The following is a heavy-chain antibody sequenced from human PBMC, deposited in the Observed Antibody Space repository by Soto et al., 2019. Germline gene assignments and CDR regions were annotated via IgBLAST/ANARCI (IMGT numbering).Heavy chain of an antibody. CDR2: ISSNGGST. Sequence: EVQLVESGGGLVQPGGSLRLSCAASGFTFSNYAMHWVRQAPGKGLKYVSAISSNGGSTYYANSVKGRFTISRDNSKNMLYLQMGSLRADDMAVYYCARVRGEGCSSTSCPASYWGQGTLVTVSS. D-gene: IGHD2-2*01. CDR1: GFTFSNYA. CDR3: ARVRGEGCSSTSCPASY. V-gene: IGHV3-64*01. J-gene: IGHJ4*02.